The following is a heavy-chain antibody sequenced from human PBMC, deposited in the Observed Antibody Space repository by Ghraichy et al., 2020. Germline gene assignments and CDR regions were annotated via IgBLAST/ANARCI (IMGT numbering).Heavy chain of an antibody. J-gene: IGHJ3*02. CDR3: ARDSYYDSSGYYRGHAFDI. V-gene: IGHV3-53*01. CDR1: GFTVSSNY. D-gene: IGHD3-22*01. Sequence: GSLRLSCAASGFTVSSNYMSWVRQAPGKGLEWVSVIYSGGSTYYADSVKGRFTISRDNSKNTLYLQMNSLRAEDTAVYYCARDSYYDSSGYYRGHAFDIWGQGTMVTVSS. CDR2: IYSGGST.